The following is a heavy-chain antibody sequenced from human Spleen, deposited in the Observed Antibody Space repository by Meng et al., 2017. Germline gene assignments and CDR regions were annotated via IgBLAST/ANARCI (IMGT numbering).Heavy chain of an antibody. CDR1: GGSISSSY. J-gene: IGHJ3*02. V-gene: IGHV4-59*06. CDR3: ARWGYDYEKGLDI. CDR2: IYYSGSA. Sequence: SETLSLTCSISGGSISSSYWSWIRQHPGKGLEWIGYIYYSGSAYYSPSLKSRVTISVDTSTNQFSLKLTSVTSADTAVYYCARWGYDYEKGLDIWGQGTMVTVSS. D-gene: IGHD4-17*01.